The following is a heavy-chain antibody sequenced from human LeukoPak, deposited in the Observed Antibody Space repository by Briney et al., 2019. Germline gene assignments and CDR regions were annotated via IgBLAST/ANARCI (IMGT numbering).Heavy chain of an antibody. Sequence: GGSLRLSCAASGFTFSSSAMGWVRRAPQKGLEWVSAIPASGPKTYYTGSVRGRFTISRDNSKSTVYLQMQSLRAEDTAVYYCVKEASKTFGIYTADCWGQGTLVTVSS. CDR2: IPASGPKT. J-gene: IGHJ4*02. V-gene: IGHV3-23*01. D-gene: IGHD3-16*01. CDR1: GFTFSSSA. CDR3: VKEASKTFGIYTADC.